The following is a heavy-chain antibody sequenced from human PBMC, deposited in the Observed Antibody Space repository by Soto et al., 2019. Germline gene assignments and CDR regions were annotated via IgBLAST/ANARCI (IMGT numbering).Heavy chain of an antibody. CDR3: AMSVIVWYFDL. D-gene: IGHD2-21*01. V-gene: IGHV1-18*01. CDR2: ISAYNGNT. J-gene: IGHJ2*01. Sequence: QVQLVQSGAEVKKPGASVKVSCKASGYTFTSYGISWVRQAPGQGLEWMGWISAYNGNTNYAQKLQGRVTMTTDTSTSAAYMELRGGRSHDTAVYYCAMSVIVWYFDLWGRGTLVTVSS. CDR1: GYTFTSYG.